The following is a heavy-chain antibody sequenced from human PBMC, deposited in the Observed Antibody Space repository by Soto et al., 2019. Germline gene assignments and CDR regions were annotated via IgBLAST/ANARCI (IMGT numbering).Heavy chain of an antibody. CDR1: GGSINTFY. CDR2: IFSSGST. CDR3: AREGSYSAYNFAHGIQLWSFDF. Sequence: LSLTCTVSGGSINTFYWSWVRQPAGKGLERIGRIFSSGSTSFNPSLESRVAMSVDTSKNHFSLNLSSVTAADMAVYYCAREGSYSAYNFAHGIQLWSFDFWGRGALVTVSS. V-gene: IGHV4-4*07. J-gene: IGHJ4*02. D-gene: IGHD5-12*01.